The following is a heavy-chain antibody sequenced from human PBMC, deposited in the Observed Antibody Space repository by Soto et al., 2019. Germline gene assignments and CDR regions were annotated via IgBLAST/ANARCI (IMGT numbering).Heavy chain of an antibody. V-gene: IGHV3-74*01. CDR3: AGDPVTIFGVVIPDL. J-gene: IGHJ5*02. Sequence: GGSLRLSCAASGFTFSSYWMHWVRQAPGKGPVWVSRINSDGSSTSYADSVKGRFTISRDNVKNMLYLQMKSLRAEDTAVYYSAGDPVTIFGVVIPDLWGQGTLVTVSS. D-gene: IGHD3-3*01. CDR2: INSDGSST. CDR1: GFTFSSYW.